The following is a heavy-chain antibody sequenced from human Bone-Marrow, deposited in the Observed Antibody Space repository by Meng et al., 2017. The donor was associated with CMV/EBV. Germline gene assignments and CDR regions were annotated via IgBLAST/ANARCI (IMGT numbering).Heavy chain of an antibody. CDR2: ISISSTSI. V-gene: IGHV3-21*01. CDR1: GVTFSSYS. CDR3: ATRPCSNGICPFAD. D-gene: IGHD2-8*01. J-gene: IGHJ4*02. Sequence: GGSLRLSCVASGVTFSSYSMNWVRQTPGKALEWVSSISISSTSIYYAASVKGRFTISRDNAKTSLFLQMNSLRAEDTAVYYCATRPCSNGICPFADWGQGTLVTFSS.